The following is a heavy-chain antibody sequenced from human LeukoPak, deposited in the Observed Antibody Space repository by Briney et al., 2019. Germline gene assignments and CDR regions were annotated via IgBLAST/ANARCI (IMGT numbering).Heavy chain of an antibody. J-gene: IGHJ5*02. CDR1: GYTFTGYY. CDR3: ARDICSVSRSTSCLTLNWFDP. V-gene: IGHV1-2*02. CDR2: INPNSGGT. D-gene: IGHD2-2*01. Sequence: VASVKVSCKASGYTFTGYYMHWVRQAPGQGLEWMGWINPNSGGTNYAQKFQGRVTMTRDTSISTAYMELSRLKSDDTAVYYCARDICSVSRSTSCLTLNWFDPWGQGTLVTVSP.